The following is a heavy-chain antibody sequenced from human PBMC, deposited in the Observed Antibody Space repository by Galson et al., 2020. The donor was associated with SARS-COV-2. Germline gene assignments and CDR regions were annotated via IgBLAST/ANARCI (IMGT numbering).Heavy chain of an antibody. CDR2: ISAYNGHT. CDR1: GYTFTSYG. V-gene: IGHV1-18*01. CDR3: ARAYGVGATRGYYDSGMGV. D-gene: IGHD1-26*01. J-gene: IGHJ6*02. Sequence: ASVKVSCKASGYTFTSYGISWVRQAPGQGLEWMGWISAYNGHTNYAQKLQGRVTMTTDTSTSTAYMELRSLRSDDTAVYYCARAYGVGATRGYYDSGMGVWGQGTTFTVSS.